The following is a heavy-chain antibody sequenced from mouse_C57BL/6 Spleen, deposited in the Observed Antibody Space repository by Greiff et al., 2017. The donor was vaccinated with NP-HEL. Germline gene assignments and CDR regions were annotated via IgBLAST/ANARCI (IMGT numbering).Heavy chain of an antibody. Sequence: EVQLVESGGGLVKPGGSLKLSCAASGFTFSDYGMHWVRQAPEKGLEWVAYISSGSSTIYYADTVKGRFTISRDNAKNTLFLQMTSLRSEDTAMYYCARPLPYGSSRAWFAYWGQGTLVTVSA. CDR1: GFTFSDYG. CDR3: ARPLPYGSSRAWFAY. CDR2: ISSGSSTI. D-gene: IGHD1-1*01. J-gene: IGHJ3*01. V-gene: IGHV5-17*01.